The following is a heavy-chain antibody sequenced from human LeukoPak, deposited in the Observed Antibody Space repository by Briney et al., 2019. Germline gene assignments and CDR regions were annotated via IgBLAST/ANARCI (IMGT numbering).Heavy chain of an antibody. CDR2: FYYSGST. J-gene: IGHJ4*02. V-gene: IGHV4-39*01. CDR3: ARHRYVDRLSPFGF. Sequence: SETLSLTCTVSGGSISSSSYFWGWIRQPPGKGLEWIGTFYYSGSTYYNPSLKSRVTISVDTSNNQFSLKLSSVTAADTAVYYCARHRYVDRLSPFGFWRQGTLVTVSS. CDR1: GGSISSSSYF. D-gene: IGHD3-9*01.